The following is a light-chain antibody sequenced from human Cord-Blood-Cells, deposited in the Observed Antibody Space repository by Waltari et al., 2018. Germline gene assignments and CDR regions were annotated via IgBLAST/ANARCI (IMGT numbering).Light chain of an antibody. CDR1: QSISSY. CDR3: QQSYSTPWT. Sequence: DIQMTQYPSSLSASVGDRVTITCRASQSISSYLNWYQQKPGKAPKLLIYAASILQSGVPSRFSGSGSGTDFTLTISSLQPEDFATYYCQQSYSTPWTFGQGTKVEIK. J-gene: IGKJ1*01. V-gene: IGKV1-39*01. CDR2: AAS.